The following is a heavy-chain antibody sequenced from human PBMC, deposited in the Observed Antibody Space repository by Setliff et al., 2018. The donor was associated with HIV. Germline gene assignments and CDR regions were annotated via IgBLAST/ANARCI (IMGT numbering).Heavy chain of an antibody. V-gene: IGHV5-51*01. CDR1: GYSFTSYW. J-gene: IGHJ3*02. D-gene: IGHD6-6*01. CDR3: ARRARGGFIAARGDAFDI. Sequence: RGESLKISCKGSGYSFTSYWIGWVRQMPGKGLEWMGIIYPGDSDTIYSPSFQGQVTISADKSISIAYLQWSSLKASDTAMYYCARRARGGFIAARGDAFDIWGQGTMVTVSS. CDR2: IYPGDSDT.